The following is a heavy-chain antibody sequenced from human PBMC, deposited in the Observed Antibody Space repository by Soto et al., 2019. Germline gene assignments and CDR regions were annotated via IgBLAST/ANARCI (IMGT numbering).Heavy chain of an antibody. D-gene: IGHD5-18*01. V-gene: IGHV4-30-4*01. CDR2: ISNSGST. Sequence: SETLSLTCTVSGGSVTSDEDYWTWIRHSPGKGLEWIGYISNSGSTGYNPSLKTRLSMSVDRSKNQFTLRLTSVTAADTAVYFCATESGSTYGYFDHWGQGTQVTVSS. CDR1: GGSVTSDEDY. CDR3: ATESGSTYGYFDH. J-gene: IGHJ4*02.